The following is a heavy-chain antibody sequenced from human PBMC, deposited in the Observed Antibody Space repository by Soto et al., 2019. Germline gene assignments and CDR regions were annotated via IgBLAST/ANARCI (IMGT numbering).Heavy chain of an antibody. J-gene: IGHJ4*02. Sequence: ASVKVSCKASGYTFSDYYIHWVRQAPGHGLDWMGIINPPDGSTTYAQKFQGRVSMTSDTSTSTVYMELSSLRCEDTAIFYCARYYDSSGPAFDYWGQGTLVTVSS. CDR1: GYTFSDYY. V-gene: IGHV1-46*01. CDR2: INPPDGST. CDR3: ARYYDSSGPAFDY. D-gene: IGHD3-22*01.